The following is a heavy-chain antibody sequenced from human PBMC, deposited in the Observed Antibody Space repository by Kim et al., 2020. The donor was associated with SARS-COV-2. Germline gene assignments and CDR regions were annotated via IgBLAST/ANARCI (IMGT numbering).Heavy chain of an antibody. D-gene: IGHD2-21*02. CDR2: IYRSGST. Sequence: SETLSLTCAVSGGSISSTSGTWWSWVRQPPGKGLEWIGEIYRSGSTNYNPSLKSRVTISVDKSKNRFSMELRSVTAADMALYYCARNGPYCLDNWSQGILVTVSS. V-gene: IGHV4-4*02. CDR3: ARNGPYCLDN. CDR1: GGSISSTSGTW. J-gene: IGHJ4*02.